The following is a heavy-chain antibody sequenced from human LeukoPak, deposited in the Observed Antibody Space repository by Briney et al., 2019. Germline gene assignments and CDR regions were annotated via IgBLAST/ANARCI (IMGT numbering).Heavy chain of an antibody. Sequence: GGSLRLSCAASGFTFSSYWMHWVRQAPGKGLVWVSRINGDGSSTIYADSVKGRFTISRDNAKNTVYLQMNSLGAEDTAVYYCARGGPVGDFDYWGQGTLVTVSS. V-gene: IGHV3-74*01. CDR1: GFTFSSYW. D-gene: IGHD1-26*01. CDR2: INGDGSST. CDR3: ARGGPVGDFDY. J-gene: IGHJ4*02.